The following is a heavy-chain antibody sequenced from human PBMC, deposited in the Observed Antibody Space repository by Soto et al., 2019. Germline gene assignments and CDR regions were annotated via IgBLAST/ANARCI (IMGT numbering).Heavy chain of an antibody. CDR1: GYTFTSYA. D-gene: IGHD6-13*01. CDR3: TRDEAGYTNRGDFDY. J-gene: IGHJ4*02. Sequence: QVQLVQSGAEVKKPGASVKVSCKAPGYTFTSYAIHWVRQAPGQRLEWMGWINAGNGGTKYSQEFQGRLTITTDTSASTAYMELSGLRSEDTAIFYCTRDEAGYTNRGDFDYWGQGTQVTVSS. CDR2: INAGNGGT. V-gene: IGHV1-3*01.